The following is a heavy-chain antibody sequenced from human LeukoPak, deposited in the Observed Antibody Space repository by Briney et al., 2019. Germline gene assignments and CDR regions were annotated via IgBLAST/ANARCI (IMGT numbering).Heavy chain of an antibody. V-gene: IGHV4-31*03. CDR1: GGSISSGGYY. J-gene: IGHJ4*02. CDR3: ARGGNPKRYFDWLPKTYYFDY. Sequence: SQTLSLTCTVSGGSISSGGYYWSWIRQHPGKGLEWIGYIYYSGSTYYNPSLKSRVTISVDTSKNQFSLKLSSVTAADTAVYYCARGGNPKRYFDWLPKTYYFDYWGQGTLVTVSS. CDR2: IYYSGST. D-gene: IGHD3-9*01.